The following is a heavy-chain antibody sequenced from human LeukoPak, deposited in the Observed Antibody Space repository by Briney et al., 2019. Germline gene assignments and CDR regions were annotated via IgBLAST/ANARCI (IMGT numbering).Heavy chain of an antibody. V-gene: IGHV3-11*01. CDR3: SRDWRNGGFHP. D-gene: IGHD2-8*01. CDR1: GFIFSNFY. CDR2: ISGPVDRI. J-gene: IGHJ5*02. Sequence: PGGSLRLSCEASGFIFSNFYMSWIRQAPGKGLEWLSYISGPVDRIVYADSVKGRFTVSRDNAKNTLFLQMNSLRAEDTAVYYCSRDWRNGGFHPWGQGTLVTVSS.